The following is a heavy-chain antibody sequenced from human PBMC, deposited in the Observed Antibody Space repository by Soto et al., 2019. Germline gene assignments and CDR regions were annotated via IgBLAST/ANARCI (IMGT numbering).Heavy chain of an antibody. V-gene: IGHV3-30*18. D-gene: IGHD1-26*01. Sequence: GGSLRLSCAASGFTFSSYGMHWVRQAPGKGLEWVAVISYDGSNKYYADSVKGRFTISRDNSKNTLYLQMNSLRAEDTAVYYCAKDGFIVGATIPFDYWGQGTLVTVSS. CDR2: ISYDGSNK. J-gene: IGHJ4*02. CDR3: AKDGFIVGATIPFDY. CDR1: GFTFSSYG.